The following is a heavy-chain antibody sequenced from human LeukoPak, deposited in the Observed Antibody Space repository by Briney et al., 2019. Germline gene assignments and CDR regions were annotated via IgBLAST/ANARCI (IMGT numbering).Heavy chain of an antibody. D-gene: IGHD3-10*01. V-gene: IGHV4-59*10. Sequence: PSETLSLTCAVYGGSFSGYYWSWIRQPPGKGLEWIGRIYTSGSTNYNPSLKSRVTISLDTSRNQFSLKLNSVTAADTAVYYCAKSNGYGLVDIWGRGTMVTVSS. J-gene: IGHJ3*02. CDR3: AKSNGYGLVDI. CDR1: GGSFSGYY. CDR2: IYTSGST.